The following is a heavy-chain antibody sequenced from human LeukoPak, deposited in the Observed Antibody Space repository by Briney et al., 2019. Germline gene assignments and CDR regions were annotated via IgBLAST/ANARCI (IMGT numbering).Heavy chain of an antibody. V-gene: IGHV3-23*01. J-gene: IGHJ3*02. Sequence: PGGSLRLSCAASGITFSSYGMSWVRQVPGKGLEWVSSISHTGGSPYYADSVKGRFTISRDNSKNTLYLQMNSLRAEDTAVYYCAKGRRLGSAFDIWGQGTMVTVSS. D-gene: IGHD7-27*01. CDR2: ISHTGGSP. CDR1: GITFSSYG. CDR3: AKGRRLGSAFDI.